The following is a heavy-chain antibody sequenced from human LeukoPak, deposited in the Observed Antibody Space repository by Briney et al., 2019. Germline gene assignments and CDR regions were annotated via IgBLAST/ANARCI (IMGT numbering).Heavy chain of an antibody. CDR3: ARTIVVVPASPRGWFDP. D-gene: IGHD2-2*01. Sequence: SVKVSCKASGGTFSSYAISWVRQAPGQGLEWMGRIIPNLGIANYAQKFQGRVTITADKSTSTAYMELSSLRSEDTAVYYCARTIVVVPASPRGWFDPWGQGTLVTVSS. CDR1: GGTFSSYA. V-gene: IGHV1-69*04. CDR2: IIPNLGIA. J-gene: IGHJ5*02.